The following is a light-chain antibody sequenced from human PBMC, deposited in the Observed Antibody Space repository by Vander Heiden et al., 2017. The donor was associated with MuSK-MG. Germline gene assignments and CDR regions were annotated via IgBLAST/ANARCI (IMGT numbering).Light chain of an antibody. J-gene: IGKJ2*01. V-gene: IGKV1-39*01. CDR3: QQSYSIPYT. CDR2: DAS. Sequence: DIQMTQSPSSLSASIGDRVTITCRASQSISSFLSWYQRKPGKAPKVLIYDASSLQSGVPSRLSGSGSGRDFTLTISNLQPEDFATYYCQQSYSIPYTFGQGTKLEIK. CDR1: QSISSF.